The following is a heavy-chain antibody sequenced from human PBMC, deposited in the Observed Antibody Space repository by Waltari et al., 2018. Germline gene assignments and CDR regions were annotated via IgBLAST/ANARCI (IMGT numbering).Heavy chain of an antibody. J-gene: IGHJ4*02. CDR3: ARAPPLDSSPYLFDY. V-gene: IGHV1-69*10. Sequence: QVQLVQSGAEVKKPGSSVKVSCKASGGTFSSYAIRWVRQDPGQGLEWMGGIIPILGIANYAQKFQGRVTITADKSTSTAYMELSSLRSEDTAVYYCARAPPLDSSPYLFDYWGQGTLVTVSS. D-gene: IGHD6-13*01. CDR1: GGTFSSYA. CDR2: IIPILGIA.